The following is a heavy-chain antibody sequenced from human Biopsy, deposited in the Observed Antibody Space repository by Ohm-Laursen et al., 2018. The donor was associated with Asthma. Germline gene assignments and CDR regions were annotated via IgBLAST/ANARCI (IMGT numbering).Heavy chain of an antibody. CDR3: ARIKIRIGAGTDRYFDL. Sequence: SVKVSCKASGYPFTDYCVHWVRQAPGQGLEWMGRINPNSGGTNYAQKFLGRVTMTRDTSVNTAFMVLSRLRSDDTAVYYCARIKIRIGAGTDRYFDLWGRGTLVTVSS. CDR2: INPNSGGT. V-gene: IGHV1-2*06. J-gene: IGHJ2*01. D-gene: IGHD3-16*01. CDR1: GYPFTDYC.